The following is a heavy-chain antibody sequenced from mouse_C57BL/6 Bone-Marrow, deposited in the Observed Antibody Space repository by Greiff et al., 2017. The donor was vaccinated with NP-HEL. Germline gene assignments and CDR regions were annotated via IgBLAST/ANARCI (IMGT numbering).Heavy chain of an antibody. CDR2: INPSNGGT. CDR3: ARSFITTVVIDY. V-gene: IGHV1-53*01. J-gene: IGHJ2*01. Sequence: QVQLQQPGTELVKPGASVKLSCKASGYTFTSYWMHWVKQRPGQGLEWIGNINPSNGGTNYNEKFKSKATLTVDKSYSTAYMQLSSLTSEDSAVYYCARSFITTVVIDYWGQGTTLTVSS. D-gene: IGHD1-1*01. CDR1: GYTFTSYW.